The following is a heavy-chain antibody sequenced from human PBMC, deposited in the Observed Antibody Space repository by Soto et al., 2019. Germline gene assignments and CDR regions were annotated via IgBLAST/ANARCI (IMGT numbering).Heavy chain of an antibody. CDR3: ARGSSVYYAIFDI. J-gene: IGHJ3*02. D-gene: IGHD3-22*01. CDR2: IYYTGST. Sequence: QLQLQESGPGLVEPSQTLSLTCTVSGGSISSGTYYRNWIRQLPGKGLEWIGYIYYTGSTHYNPSLKSRVIMSVDTSKNQFSLKLSSVTAADTAAYYCARGSSVYYAIFDIWGQGTMVTVSS. V-gene: IGHV4-31*03. CDR1: GGSISSGTYY.